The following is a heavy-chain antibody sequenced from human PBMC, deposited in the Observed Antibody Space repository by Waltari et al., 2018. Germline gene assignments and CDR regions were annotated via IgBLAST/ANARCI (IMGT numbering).Heavy chain of an antibody. J-gene: IGHJ4*02. D-gene: IGHD6-13*01. CDR2: IYHSGGT. V-gene: IGHV4-38-2*01. CDR3: ARHGKGSSHSVDY. CDR1: GYSISSGYY. Sequence: QVQLQESGPGLVKPSETLSLTCAVSGYSISSGYYWGWIRQPPGKGLEWIGSIYHSGGTNSNPSLKSRVTISVDTSKNQFSLKLSPVTAADTAVYYCARHGKGSSHSVDYWGQGTLVTVSS.